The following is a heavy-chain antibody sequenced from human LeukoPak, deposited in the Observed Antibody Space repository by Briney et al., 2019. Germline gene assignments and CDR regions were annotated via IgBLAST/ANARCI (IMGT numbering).Heavy chain of an antibody. V-gene: IGHV3-21*01. Sequence: GGSLRLSCAASGFTLSSYSMNWVRQAPGKGLEWVSSISSSRSYIYYAHSVKGRFTISRDNAKNSLYLQMNSLRAEDTAVYYCARDGAGIAAAGAPPPEDCYFDLWGRGTLVTVSS. D-gene: IGHD6-13*01. CDR2: ISSSRSYI. CDR3: ARDGAGIAAAGAPPPEDCYFDL. J-gene: IGHJ2*01. CDR1: GFTLSSYS.